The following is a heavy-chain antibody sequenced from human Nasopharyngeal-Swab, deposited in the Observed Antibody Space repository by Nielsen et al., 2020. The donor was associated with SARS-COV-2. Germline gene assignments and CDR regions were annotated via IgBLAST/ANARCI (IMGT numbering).Heavy chain of an antibody. CDR1: GFTFSSYN. CDR3: ARDQNGY. CDR2: ITTSSSYI. D-gene: IGHD2-8*01. V-gene: IGHV3-21*06. J-gene: IGHJ4*02. Sequence: GESLKISCAASGFTFSSYNMNWVRQAPGKGLEWVSSITTSSSYIYYADSVKGRFTIFRDNAKNSLYLQMNSLRAEDTAVYYCARDQNGYWGQEILVTVSS.